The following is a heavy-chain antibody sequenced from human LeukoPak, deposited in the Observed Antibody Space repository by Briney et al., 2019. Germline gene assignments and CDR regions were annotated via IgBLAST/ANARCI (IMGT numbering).Heavy chain of an antibody. Sequence: SETLSLTCTVSGGSISSYYWSWIRQPAGKGLEWIGRIYTSGGTNYNPSLKSRVTMSVDTSKNQFSLKLSSVTAADTAVYYCARGTYDFWSGRSDYWGQGTLVTVSS. CDR1: GGSISSYY. J-gene: IGHJ4*02. CDR3: ARGTYDFWSGRSDY. D-gene: IGHD3-3*01. V-gene: IGHV4-4*07. CDR2: IYTSGGT.